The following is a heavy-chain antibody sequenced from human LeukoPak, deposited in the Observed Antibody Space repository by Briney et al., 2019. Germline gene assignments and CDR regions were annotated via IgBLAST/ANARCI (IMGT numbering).Heavy chain of an antibody. CDR3: VKEGIYLKSSFEE. D-gene: IGHD5-12*01. J-gene: IGHJ4*02. CDR2: VWYEERTK. Sequence: GGSLRLSCTTSGISFSDYGMHWVRQAPGKGLEWLASVWYEERTKYYVDSVKGRFTISRDNSKNSIYLQMKSLGVDDTAIYYCVKEGIYLKSSFEEWGQGTLVTVSS. V-gene: IGHV3-33*06. CDR1: GISFSDYG.